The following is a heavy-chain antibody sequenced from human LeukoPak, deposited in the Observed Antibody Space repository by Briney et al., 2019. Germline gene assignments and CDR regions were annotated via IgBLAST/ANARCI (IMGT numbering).Heavy chain of an antibody. V-gene: IGHV3-23*01. D-gene: IGHD6-19*01. CDR2: ISATGGST. CDR1: GCTFSSYA. J-gene: IGHJ4*02. Sequence: GCSLRLSCPASGCTFSSYAMTWLRQAPGKGLDWVSGISATGGSTYSADSVQGRFTNSRDNSKNTLYLQMNSLRAEDTAVYYCAKEHSSGWYVIFDSWGQGTLVTVSS. CDR3: AKEHSSGWYVIFDS.